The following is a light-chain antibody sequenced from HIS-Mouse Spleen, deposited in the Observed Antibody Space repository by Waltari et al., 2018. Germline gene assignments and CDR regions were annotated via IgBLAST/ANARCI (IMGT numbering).Light chain of an antibody. CDR2: RNN. Sequence: QSVLTQPPSASGTPGQSVTISCSGSSSNIGRNYVYWYQQLPGTAPKLLIYRNNQRPSGVPDRFSGSKSGTSASLAISGLRSEDEADYYCAAWDDSLSVVFGGGTKLTVL. V-gene: IGLV1-47*01. CDR3: AAWDDSLSVV. J-gene: IGLJ2*01. CDR1: SSNIGRNY.